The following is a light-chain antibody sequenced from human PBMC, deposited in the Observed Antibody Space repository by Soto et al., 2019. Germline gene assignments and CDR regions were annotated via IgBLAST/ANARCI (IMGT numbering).Light chain of an antibody. CDR1: SSDVGGYNY. Sequence: QALLTQPASVSGSPGQAITISCTGTSSDVGGYNYVSWYQQHPGKAPKLMIYEVSNRPSRVSNRFSGSKSGNTASLTISGLQAEDEADYYCSSYTRSSNYYVFGTGTNVTVL. J-gene: IGLJ1*01. CDR3: SSYTRSSNYYV. CDR2: EVS. V-gene: IGLV2-14*01.